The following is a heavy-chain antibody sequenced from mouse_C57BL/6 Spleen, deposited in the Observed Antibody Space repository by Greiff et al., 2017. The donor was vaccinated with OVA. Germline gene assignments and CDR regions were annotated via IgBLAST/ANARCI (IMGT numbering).Heavy chain of an antibody. V-gene: IGHV1-55*01. J-gene: IGHJ1*03. Sequence: QVQLQQPGAELVKPGASVKMSCKASGYTFTSYWITWVKQRPGQGLEWIGNIYPGSGSTNYNEKFKSKATLTVDTSSSTAYMQLSRLTSEDSAVYYCARRDDYYGSSRYFDVWGTGTTVTVSS. CDR1: GYTFTSYW. CDR2: IYPGSGST. CDR3: ARRDDYYGSSRYFDV. D-gene: IGHD1-1*01.